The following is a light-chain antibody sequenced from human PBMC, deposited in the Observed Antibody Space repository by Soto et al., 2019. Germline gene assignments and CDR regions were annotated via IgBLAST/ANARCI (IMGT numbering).Light chain of an antibody. V-gene: IGLV2-11*01. CDR2: DVS. CDR1: SSDVGGYNY. J-gene: IGLJ2*01. Sequence: QSALTQPRSVSGSPGQSVTISCTGTSSDVGGYNYVSWYQQHPGKAPKLMIYDVSKRLSGVPDRFSGSKSGNTASLTISGLQAEDEADYYCCSYAGSLVVFGGGTQLTVL. CDR3: CSYAGSLVV.